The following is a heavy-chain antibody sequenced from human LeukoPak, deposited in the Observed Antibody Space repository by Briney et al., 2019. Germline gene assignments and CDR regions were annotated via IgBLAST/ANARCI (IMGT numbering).Heavy chain of an antibody. CDR3: AKGLYSSSSYFDY. CDR2: IWYDGSNK. Sequence: GGSLRLSCAASGFTFSSYGMHWVRQAPGKGLEWVAVIWYDGSNKYYADSVKGRFTISRDNAKNSLYLQMNSLRAEDTALYYCAKGLYSSSSYFDYWGQGTLVTVSS. D-gene: IGHD6-13*01. J-gene: IGHJ4*02. V-gene: IGHV3-33*03. CDR1: GFTFSSYG.